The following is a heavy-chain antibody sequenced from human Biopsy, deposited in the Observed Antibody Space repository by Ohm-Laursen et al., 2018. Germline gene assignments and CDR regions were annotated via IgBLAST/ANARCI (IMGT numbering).Heavy chain of an antibody. CDR1: GGSFTGHY. Sequence: SETLSFTCTVSGGSFTGHYWTWIRQPPGKGLEWIGHISYTGYTSYNASLKSRVTISVDISRNHFSLRLSSLTAADTAVYYCARGSNDFGGLYFPRWGQGTLLTVSS. V-gene: IGHV4-59*11. CDR3: ARGSNDFGGLYFPR. J-gene: IGHJ4*02. CDR2: ISYTGYT. D-gene: IGHD4-23*01.